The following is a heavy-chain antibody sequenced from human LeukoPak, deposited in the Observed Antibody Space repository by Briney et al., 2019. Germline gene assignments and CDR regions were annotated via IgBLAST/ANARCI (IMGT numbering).Heavy chain of an antibody. J-gene: IGHJ4*02. CDR3: ARDKRAVAALYYFDY. D-gene: IGHD6-19*01. CDR1: GFTFSSFV. CDR2: ISGSGGST. Sequence: GGSLRLSCATSGFTFSSFVMSWVRQAPGKGLEWVSAISGSGGSTFYADSVKGRFTISRDNSKNTLYLQMNSLRAEDTAVYYCARDKRAVAALYYFDYWGQGTLVTVSS. V-gene: IGHV3-23*01.